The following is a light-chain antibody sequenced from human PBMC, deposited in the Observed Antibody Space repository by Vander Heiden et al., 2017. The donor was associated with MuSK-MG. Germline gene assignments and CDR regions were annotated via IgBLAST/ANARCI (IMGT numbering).Light chain of an antibody. CDR2: EVS. CDR1: SSDVGGYNY. V-gene: IGLV2-8*01. J-gene: IGLJ3*02. Sequence: QAALTQPPSASGSPGQSVTISCTGTSSDVGGYNYVSWYQQHPGKAPKRKIYEVSKRPSWVPDRFSGSKSGNTASLTVSGLQAEDEADYYCSSYAGSNKLVFGGGTKLTVL. CDR3: SSYAGSNKLV.